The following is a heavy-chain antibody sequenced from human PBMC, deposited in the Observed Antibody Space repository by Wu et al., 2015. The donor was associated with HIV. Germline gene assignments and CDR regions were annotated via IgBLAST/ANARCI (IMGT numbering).Heavy chain of an antibody. CDR3: ARAYSSGWYDDWYYYYYGMDV. CDR2: MNPNSGNT. D-gene: IGHD6-19*01. Sequence: QVQLVQSGAEVKKPGASVKVSCKASGYTFTSYDINWVRQATGQGLEWMGWMNPNSGNTGYAQKFQGRVTMTRNTSISTAYMELSSLRSEDTAVYYCARAYSSGWYDDWYYYYYGMDVWAKGPRSPSP. J-gene: IGHJ6*02. V-gene: IGHV1-8*01. CDR1: GYTFTSYD.